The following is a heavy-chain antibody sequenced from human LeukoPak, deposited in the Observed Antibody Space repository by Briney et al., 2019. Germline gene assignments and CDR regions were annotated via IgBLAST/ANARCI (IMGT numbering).Heavy chain of an antibody. D-gene: IGHD3-22*01. Sequence: PGGSLRLSCAASGFTFSSYAMSWVRQAPGKGLEWVSAISGSGGSTYYADSVEGRFTISRDNSKNTLYLQMNSLRAEDTAVYYCAKDPAATSSGYYYVLYFDYWGQGTLVTVSS. V-gene: IGHV3-23*01. J-gene: IGHJ4*02. CDR2: ISGSGGST. CDR1: GFTFSSYA. CDR3: AKDPAATSSGYYYVLYFDY.